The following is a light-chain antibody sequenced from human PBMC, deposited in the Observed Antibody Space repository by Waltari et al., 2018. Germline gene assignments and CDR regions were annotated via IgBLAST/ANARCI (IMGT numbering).Light chain of an antibody. CDR2: RDA. CDR3: QVWDSSSVV. J-gene: IGLJ2*01. V-gene: IGLV3-9*01. Sequence: SYELTQPLSVSVVLGQTATISCGGNNTGGKNVHWYQQKTGQAPGLVIYRDANRPSGIPEQFSGSNSGNTATLTITRAQAGDEADYYCQVWDSSSVVFGGGTKLIVL. CDR1: NTGGKN.